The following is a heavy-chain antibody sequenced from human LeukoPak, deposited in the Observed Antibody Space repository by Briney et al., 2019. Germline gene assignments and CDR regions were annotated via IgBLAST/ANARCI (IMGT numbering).Heavy chain of an antibody. CDR1: GFTFSSYG. D-gene: IGHD3-10*01. V-gene: IGHV3-30*03. CDR2: IPYDGSNK. J-gene: IGHJ4*02. CDR3: ARGSGVKDY. Sequence: GGSPRLSCAASGFTFSSYGMHWVRQAPGKGLEWVAVIPYDGSNKYYADSVKGRFTISRDNAKNSLYLQMNSLRAEDTAVYYCARGSGVKDYWGQGTLVTVSS.